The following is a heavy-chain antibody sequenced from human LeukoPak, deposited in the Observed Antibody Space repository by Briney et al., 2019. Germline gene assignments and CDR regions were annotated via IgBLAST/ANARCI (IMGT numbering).Heavy chain of an antibody. CDR1: GGSISNYY. V-gene: IGHV4-59*12. Sequence: SETLSLTCTVSGGSISNYYWSWIRQPPGKGLEWIGYIYYSGSTYYNPSLKSRVTISVGTSKNQFSLKLSSVTAADTAVYYCAREYYGSGTQGFDPWGQGTLVTVSS. D-gene: IGHD3-10*01. CDR2: IYYSGST. J-gene: IGHJ5*02. CDR3: AREYYGSGTQGFDP.